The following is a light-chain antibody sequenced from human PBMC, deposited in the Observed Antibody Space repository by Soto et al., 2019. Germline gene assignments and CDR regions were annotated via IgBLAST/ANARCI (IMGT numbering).Light chain of an antibody. CDR2: DVS. V-gene: IGLV2-11*01. Sequence: QSALTQPRSVSGSPGQSVTISCTGTSSDVGGYNYVSWYQQHPGKAPKLMIYDVSKRPSGVPDRFSGSKSGNTASLTISGLQAEDEADYYCCSYAGSYTSLYVFGTGTSSPS. J-gene: IGLJ1*01. CDR3: CSYAGSYTSLYV. CDR1: SSDVGGYNY.